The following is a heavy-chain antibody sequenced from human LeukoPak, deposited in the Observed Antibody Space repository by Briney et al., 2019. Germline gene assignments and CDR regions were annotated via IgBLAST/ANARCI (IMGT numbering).Heavy chain of an antibody. CDR3: ARRSSGGGLFDY. CDR1: GGSISSSSYY. Sequence: SETLSLTCTVSGGSISSSSYYWGWIRQPPGKGLEWIGSIFYSGNTYYNASLKSRVTISVDTSKNHFSLELSSVTSADTAVYYCARRSSGGGLFDYWGQGTLVTVSS. D-gene: IGHD3-22*01. J-gene: IGHJ4*02. V-gene: IGHV4-39*02. CDR2: IFYSGNT.